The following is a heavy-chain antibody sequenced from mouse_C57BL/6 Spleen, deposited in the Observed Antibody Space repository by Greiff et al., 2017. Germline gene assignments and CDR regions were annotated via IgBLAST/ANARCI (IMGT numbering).Heavy chain of an antibody. CDR2: ISDGGSYT. Sequence: EVQLVESGGGLVKPGGSLKLSCAASGFTFSSYAMSWVRQTPEKRLEWVATISDGGSYTYYPDNVKGRFIISRDNAKNNLYLQMSHLKSEDTAMYYCARGVYYGSSHWYFDVWGKGTTVTVSS. CDR3: ARGVYYGSSHWYFDV. CDR1: GFTFSSYA. V-gene: IGHV5-4*01. D-gene: IGHD1-1*01. J-gene: IGHJ1*03.